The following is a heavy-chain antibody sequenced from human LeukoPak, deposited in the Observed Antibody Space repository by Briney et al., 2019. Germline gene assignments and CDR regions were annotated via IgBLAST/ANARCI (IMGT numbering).Heavy chain of an antibody. CDR1: GFTFSHSG. V-gene: IGHV3-30*02. D-gene: IGHD1-26*01. CDR3: GKRLTSWELEY. CDR2: IWSGGTDK. Sequence: GGSLRLSCGASGFTFSHSGMLWVRRAPGKGLDWVAVIWSGGTDKYYADSVKARFTVPRDNSKNTLYLQMNSLRAEDTAVYYCGKRLTSWELEYWGQGTLVTVSS. J-gene: IGHJ4*02.